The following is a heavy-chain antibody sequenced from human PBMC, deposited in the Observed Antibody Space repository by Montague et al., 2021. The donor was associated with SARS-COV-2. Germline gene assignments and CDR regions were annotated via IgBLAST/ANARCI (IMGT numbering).Heavy chain of an antibody. D-gene: IGHD3-10*01. J-gene: IGHJ4*02. V-gene: IGHV4-59*13. CDR2: FYHSGGT. Sequence: SQTLSLTCTVSGGSISSYFWSWIRQSPGKGLERIGYFYHSGGTKYNPSLKSRVTISGDTSKNQFSLKLSSVTTADTAVYYCARSGAVPMDWGQGTLVTVSS. CDR3: ARSGAVPMD. CDR1: GGSISSYF.